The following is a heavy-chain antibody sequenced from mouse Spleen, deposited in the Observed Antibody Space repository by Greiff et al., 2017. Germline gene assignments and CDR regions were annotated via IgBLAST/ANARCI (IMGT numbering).Heavy chain of an antibody. CDR2: ISSGSSTI. D-gene: IGHD4-1*02. CDR3: ARQLGGDFDY. Sequence: EVKLVESGGGLVKPGGSLKLSCAASGFTFSDYGMHWVRQAPEKGLEWVAYISSGSSTIYYADTVKGRFTISRDNAKNTLFLQMTSLRSEDTAMYYCARQLGGDFDYWGQGTTLTVSS. V-gene: IGHV5-17*01. J-gene: IGHJ2*01. CDR1: GFTFSDYG.